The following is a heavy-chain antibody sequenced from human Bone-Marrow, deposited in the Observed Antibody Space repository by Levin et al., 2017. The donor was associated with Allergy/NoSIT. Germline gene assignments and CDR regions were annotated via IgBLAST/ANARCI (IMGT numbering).Heavy chain of an antibody. CDR2: KDIVGTT. CDR1: GFSVSRNS. D-gene: IGHD1-1*01. CDR3: AKSPATRNWYFDL. Sequence: GESLKISCAASGFSVSRNSMTWVRHTPGKGLEWVSTKDIVGTTYYADSVRGRFTIARDSSTNMVFLQMNNLRPEDTAVYYCAKSPATRNWYFDLWGRGTLVTVSS. J-gene: IGHJ2*01. V-gene: IGHV3-53*01.